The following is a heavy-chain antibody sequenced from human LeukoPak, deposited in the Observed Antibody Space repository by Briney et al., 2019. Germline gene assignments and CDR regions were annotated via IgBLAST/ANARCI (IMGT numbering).Heavy chain of an antibody. CDR1: GFTFSNYA. CDR3: VKDPHSSGRYYFDY. V-gene: IGHV3-64*05. J-gene: IGHJ4*02. CDR2: ISSNGGRT. D-gene: IGHD6-19*01. Sequence: PVGSLRLSCSVSGFTFSNYAMHCVRQAPGKGLEYVLGISSNGGRTYYADSVKVRFTISRDNSKTTMYVQMSTLRVEDTAVYYCVKDPHSSGRYYFDYWGQGTLVTVSS.